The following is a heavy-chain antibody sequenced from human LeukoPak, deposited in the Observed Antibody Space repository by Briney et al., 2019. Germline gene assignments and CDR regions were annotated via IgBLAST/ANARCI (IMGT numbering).Heavy chain of an antibody. Sequence: GGSLRLSCAASGFTFSNYAMSWVRQAPGKGLEWVSVISGSGATTDYADSVMGRFTISRDNSKNTLYRQLDSLRAEDTAVYFCAKGLWGAYYYGMDVWGQGTTVTVSS. V-gene: IGHV3-23*01. CDR2: ISGSGATT. CDR1: GFTFSNYA. CDR3: AKGLWGAYYYGMDV. J-gene: IGHJ6*02. D-gene: IGHD3-16*01.